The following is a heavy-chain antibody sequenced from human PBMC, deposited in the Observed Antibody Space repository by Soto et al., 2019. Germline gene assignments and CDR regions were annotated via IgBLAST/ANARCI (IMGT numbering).Heavy chain of an antibody. Sequence: EVQLVESGGGLVQPGGSLRLSCAASGFTVSSQYMTWVRQAPGQGLEWVSLIQSGGTTYYADSVKGRFTISRDTSENTLHLHMDRLRVEDTAVYYWARDDVLCDGGRCYGIPLGVWGKGSTVTVSS. J-gene: IGHJ6*04. CDR1: GFTVSSQY. CDR3: ARDDVLCDGGRCYGIPLGV. D-gene: IGHD2-15*01. CDR2: IQSGGTT. V-gene: IGHV3-66*01.